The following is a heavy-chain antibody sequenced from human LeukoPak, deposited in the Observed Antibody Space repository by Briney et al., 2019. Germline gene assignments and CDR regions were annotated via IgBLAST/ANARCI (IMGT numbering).Heavy chain of an antibody. CDR3: ATPGAAGFLEWLLFG. V-gene: IGHV1-46*01. CDR2: INPSGGST. J-gene: IGHJ4*02. Sequence: ASVKVSCKASGYTFTSYYMHWVRQAPGQGLEWMGIINPSGGSTSYAQKFQGRVTMTRDTSTSTVYMELSSLRSEDTAVYYCATPGAAGFLEWLLFGWGQGTLVTVSS. D-gene: IGHD3-3*01. CDR1: GYTFTSYY.